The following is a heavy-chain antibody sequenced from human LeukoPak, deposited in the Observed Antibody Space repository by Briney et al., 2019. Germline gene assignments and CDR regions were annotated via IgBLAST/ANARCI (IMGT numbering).Heavy chain of an antibody. V-gene: IGHV1-69*04. CDR2: IIPILGIA. D-gene: IGHD3-3*01. J-gene: IGHJ3*02. CDR3: ARDQYDFWSGYYTGEAFDI. CDR1: GGTFSSYT. Sequence: ASVKVSCKASGGTFSSYTISWVRQAPGQGLEWMGRIIPILGIANYAQKFQGRVTITADKSTSTAYMELSSLRSEDTAVYYCARDQYDFWSGYYTGEAFDIWGQGTMVTVSS.